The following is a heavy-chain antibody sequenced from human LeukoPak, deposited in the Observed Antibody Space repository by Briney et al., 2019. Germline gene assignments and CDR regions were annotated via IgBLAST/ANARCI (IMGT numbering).Heavy chain of an antibody. CDR2: IKEDGSEE. J-gene: IGHJ4*02. CDR1: RFTFSDNG. CDR3: VRDEDPTYYED. V-gene: IGHV3-7*01. Sequence: GGLMHSCVTARFTFSDNGKSSVRQAPGKKLEWVANIKEDGSEEYYVDSVKGRFTISRDNARNSVYLQMNSLRAEDTAAYYCVRDEDPTYYEDWGQGTLVTVSS.